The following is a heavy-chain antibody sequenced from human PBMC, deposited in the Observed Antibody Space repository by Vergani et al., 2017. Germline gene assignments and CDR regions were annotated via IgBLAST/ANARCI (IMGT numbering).Heavy chain of an antibody. Sequence: QVQLVQSGAEVKKPGASVKVSCKASGYTFTRYAMHWVRQATGQRLEWMGWINAGNGNTKYSQKFQGRVTITRDTSASTAYMELSSLRSEEQAVYYCAREGFYDYVWGSYRLRGGYYFDYWGQGTLVTVSS. J-gene: IGHJ4*02. V-gene: IGHV1-3*01. CDR1: GYTFTRYA. CDR3: AREGFYDYVWGSYRLRGGYYFDY. CDR2: INAGNGNT. D-gene: IGHD3-16*02.